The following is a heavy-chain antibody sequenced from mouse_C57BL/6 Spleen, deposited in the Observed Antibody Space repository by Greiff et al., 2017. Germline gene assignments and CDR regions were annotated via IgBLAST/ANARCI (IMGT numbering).Heavy chain of an antibody. CDR1: GFSLTSYG. V-gene: IGHV2-2*01. CDR3: ARRSYSKGYFDV. Sequence: VHLVESGPGLVQPSQSLSITCTVSGFSLTSYGVHWVRQSPGKGLEWLGVIWSGGSTYKNAAFISRLSISKVNSKSHVFFKMNSLQADDTAIYYCARRSYSKGYFDVWGTGTTVTVSS. CDR2: IWSGGST. J-gene: IGHJ1*03. D-gene: IGHD2-5*01.